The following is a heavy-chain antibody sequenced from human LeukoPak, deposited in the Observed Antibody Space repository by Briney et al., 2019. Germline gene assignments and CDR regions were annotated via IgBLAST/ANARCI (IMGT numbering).Heavy chain of an antibody. J-gene: IGHJ4*02. Sequence: GGSLRLSCAASGFTFSSYGMHWVRQAPGKGLEWVAVIRYDGSNKYYADSVKGRFTISRDNSKNTLYLQMNSLRAEDTAVYYCARDDYYGSGKRYWGQGTLVTVSS. V-gene: IGHV3-33*01. CDR1: GFTFSSYG. CDR3: ARDDYYGSGKRY. CDR2: IRYDGSNK. D-gene: IGHD3-10*01.